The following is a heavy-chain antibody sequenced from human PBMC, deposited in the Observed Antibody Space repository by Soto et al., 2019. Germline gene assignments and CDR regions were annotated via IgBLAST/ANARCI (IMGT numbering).Heavy chain of an antibody. CDR3: AKDKVSVVVTAPFDY. V-gene: IGHV3-30*18. D-gene: IGHD2-21*02. CDR1: GFTFSSYG. Sequence: QVQLVESGGGVVQPGRSLRLSCAASGFTFSSYGMHWVRQAPGKGLEWVAVISYDGSNKYYADSVKGRFTISRDNSKNTLDLQMNSPGAEDTAVYYCAKDKVSVVVTAPFDYWGQGTLVTVSS. CDR2: ISYDGSNK. J-gene: IGHJ4*02.